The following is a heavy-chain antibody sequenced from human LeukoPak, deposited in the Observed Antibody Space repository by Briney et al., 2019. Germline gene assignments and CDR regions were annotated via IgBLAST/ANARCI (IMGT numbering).Heavy chain of an antibody. V-gene: IGHV1-46*01. Sequence: VASVKVSCKASGYTFTSYYMHWVRQAPGQGLGWMGIINPSGGSTSYAQKFQGRVTMTRDTSTSTVYMELSSLRSEDTAVYYCAREDSGYAMGDYWGQGTLVTVSS. CDR3: AREDSGYAMGDY. CDR2: INPSGGST. CDR1: GYTFTSYY. D-gene: IGHD5-12*01. J-gene: IGHJ4*02.